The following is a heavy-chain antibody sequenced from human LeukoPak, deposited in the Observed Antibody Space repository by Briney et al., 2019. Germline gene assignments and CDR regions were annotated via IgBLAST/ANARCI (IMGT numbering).Heavy chain of an antibody. D-gene: IGHD3-10*01. CDR3: ARRQVRGAFAFDY. J-gene: IGHJ4*02. V-gene: IGHV4-59*12. CDR1: GGSISSYY. Sequence: SETLSLTCTVSGGSISSYYWSWIRQPPGKGLEWIGYIYYSGSTNYNPSLKSRVTISVDTSKNQFSLKLSSVTAAGTAVYYCARRQVRGAFAFDYWGQGTLVTVSS. CDR2: IYYSGST.